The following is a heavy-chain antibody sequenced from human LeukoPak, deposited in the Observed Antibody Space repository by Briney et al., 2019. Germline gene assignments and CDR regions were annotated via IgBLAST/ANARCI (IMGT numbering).Heavy chain of an antibody. CDR3: ARLFLGYSSSSSDY. CDR1: GYSISSGYY. J-gene: IGHJ4*02. Sequence: PSETLSLTCTVSGYSISSGYYWDWIRQPPGKGLEWIGTLSHSGSSYYNPSLKSRVTISVDTSKNQFSLKLSSVTAADTAVYYCARLFLGYSSSSSDYWSQGILVTVSS. CDR2: LSHSGSS. D-gene: IGHD6-13*01. V-gene: IGHV4-38-2*02.